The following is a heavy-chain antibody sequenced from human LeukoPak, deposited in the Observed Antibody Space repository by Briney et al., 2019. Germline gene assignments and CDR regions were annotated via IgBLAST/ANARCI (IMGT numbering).Heavy chain of an antibody. J-gene: IGHJ4*02. CDR2: IDQDRSEE. CDR3: ARADNYGSILDY. D-gene: IGHD3-10*01. CDR1: RFTFSNYW. Sequence: GGSLRLSCAASRFTFSNYWMSWVRQSPGRGLEWVANIDQDRSEEYYVDSVGGRFTVSRDNAKNSLYLQIDSLRAEDTAVYYCARADNYGSILDYWGRGTLVTVSS. V-gene: IGHV3-7*04.